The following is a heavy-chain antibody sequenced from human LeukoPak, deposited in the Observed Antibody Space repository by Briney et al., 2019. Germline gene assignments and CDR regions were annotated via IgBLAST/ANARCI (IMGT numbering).Heavy chain of an antibody. Sequence: GASQNISCKCSGYIFTSYWIGWVRPMPRKRLELMGFIYSGDSDTRYSAYFQGQVTISAEKSISTAYLQWSSLKASDTAMYYCATLYSSSWPIDYWGQGALVTVSS. D-gene: IGHD6-13*01. V-gene: IGHV5-51*01. J-gene: IGHJ4*02. CDR1: GYIFTSYW. CDR3: ATLYSSSWPIDY. CDR2: IYSGDSDT.